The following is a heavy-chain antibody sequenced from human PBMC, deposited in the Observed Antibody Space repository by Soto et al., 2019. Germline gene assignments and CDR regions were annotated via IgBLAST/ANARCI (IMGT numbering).Heavy chain of an antibody. CDR3: AREEKQLSRYGGDFDY. CDR2: IYYIGTT. D-gene: IGHD3-16*01. Sequence: PSATLSLTCSVSDGSVNSGNYYWSWIRQPPGKGLEWIGHIYYIGTTDYNPSLKSRVTISVDTSKNQFSLKVTSVTAADTAVYFCAREEKQLSRYGGDFDYWGQGILVTVSS. CDR1: DGSVNSGNYY. V-gene: IGHV4-61*01. J-gene: IGHJ4*02.